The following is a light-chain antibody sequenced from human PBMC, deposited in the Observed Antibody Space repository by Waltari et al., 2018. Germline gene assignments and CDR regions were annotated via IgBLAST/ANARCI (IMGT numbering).Light chain of an antibody. CDR2: EVT. CDR3: SSFESSRTWV. Sequence: QSALTQPASVSGSPGQSITISCFRTSADIGRYNLVAWYQQLPGNAPNLVIYEVTERPSELSNRFSGSKSGNTASLTISGLQAEDEADYYCSSFESSRTWVFGGGTKLTVL. V-gene: IGLV2-23*02. CDR1: SADIGRYNL. J-gene: IGLJ3*02.